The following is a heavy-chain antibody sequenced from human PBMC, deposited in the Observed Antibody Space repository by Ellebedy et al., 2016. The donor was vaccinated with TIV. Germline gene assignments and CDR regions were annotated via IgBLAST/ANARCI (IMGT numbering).Heavy chain of an antibody. V-gene: IGHV3-9*01. CDR3: AKDSTANVISGGMDV. CDR2: ISWNSGSI. D-gene: IGHD2-15*01. J-gene: IGHJ6*02. CDR1: GFTFDDYA. Sequence: PGGSLRLSCAASGFTFDDYAMHWVRQAPGKGLEWVSGISWNSGSIGYADSVKGRFTISRDNAKNSLYLQMNSLRAEDTALYYCAKDSTANVISGGMDVWGQGTTVTVSS.